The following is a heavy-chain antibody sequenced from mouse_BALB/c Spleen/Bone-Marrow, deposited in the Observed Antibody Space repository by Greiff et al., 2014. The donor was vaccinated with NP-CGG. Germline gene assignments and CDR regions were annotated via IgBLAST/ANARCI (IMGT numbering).Heavy chain of an antibody. D-gene: IGHD1-1*02. V-gene: IGHV2-9*02. CDR1: GFSLTSYG. CDR3: ARDYGHYWFFDV. J-gene: IGHJ1*01. CDR2: IWAGGST. Sequence: VQRVESGPGLVAPSQSLSITCTVSGFSLTSYGVHWVRQPPGKGLEWLGVIWAGGSTNYNSALMSRLSISKDNSKSQVFLKMDSLQTDATAMYYCARDYGHYWFFDVWGAGTTVTVSS.